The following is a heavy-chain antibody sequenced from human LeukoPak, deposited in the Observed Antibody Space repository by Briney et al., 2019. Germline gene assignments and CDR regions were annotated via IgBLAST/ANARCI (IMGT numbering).Heavy chain of an antibody. V-gene: IGHV4-39*01. J-gene: IGHJ3*02. D-gene: IGHD6-13*01. Sequence: SSETLSLTCTVSGGSISSSTYYWGWIRQPPGKGLEWIGSIYYSGSTYYNASLKSRVTISADTSKNQFSLKLSSVTAADTAVYYCASPLSGSSSWHGDAFDIWGQGTMVTVSS. CDR3: ASPLSGSSSWHGDAFDI. CDR1: GGSISSSTYY. CDR2: IYYSGST.